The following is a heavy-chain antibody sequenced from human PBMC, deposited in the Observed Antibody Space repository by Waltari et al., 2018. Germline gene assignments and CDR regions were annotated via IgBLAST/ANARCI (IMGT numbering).Heavy chain of an antibody. J-gene: IGHJ4*02. CDR2: ISSTSSTI. Sequence: EVQLVESGGGLVLPGGSLRLSCEASGFTFSYYRMNWVRQAPGKGLEWVSDISSTSSTIYYAESVKGRFTISRDNAKNSLFLQMNSLRAEDTGVYFCARGDSSLYYFDYWGQGTLVTVSS. CDR3: ARGDSSLYYFDY. D-gene: IGHD6-13*01. V-gene: IGHV3-48*01. CDR1: GFTFSYYR.